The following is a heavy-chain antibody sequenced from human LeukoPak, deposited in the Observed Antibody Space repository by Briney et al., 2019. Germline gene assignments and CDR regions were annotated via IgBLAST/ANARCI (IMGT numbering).Heavy chain of an antibody. CDR2: ISGSGGST. Sequence: PGGSLRLSCAASGFTFSSYAMSWVRQAPGKGLEWVSAISGSGGSTYYADSVKGRFTISRDNSKNTLYQQMNSLRAEDTAVYYCAKDFSIDDAFDIWGQGTMVTVPS. J-gene: IGHJ3*02. CDR1: GFTFSSYA. V-gene: IGHV3-23*01. D-gene: IGHD3-3*01. CDR3: AKDFSIDDAFDI.